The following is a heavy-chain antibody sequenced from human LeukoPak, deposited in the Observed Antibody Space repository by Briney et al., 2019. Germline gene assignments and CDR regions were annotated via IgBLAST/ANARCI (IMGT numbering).Heavy chain of an antibody. V-gene: IGHV4-39*07. CDR2: IYYSGST. D-gene: IGHD5-18*01. CDR1: GGSISSSSYY. Sequence: SETLSLTCTVSGGSISSSSYYWGWIRQPPGKGLEWIGSIYYSGSTYYNPSLKSRVTISVDTSKNQFSLKLSSVTAADTAVYYCARERAKLGYSYGIDAFDIWGQGTMVTVSS. J-gene: IGHJ3*02. CDR3: ARERAKLGYSYGIDAFDI.